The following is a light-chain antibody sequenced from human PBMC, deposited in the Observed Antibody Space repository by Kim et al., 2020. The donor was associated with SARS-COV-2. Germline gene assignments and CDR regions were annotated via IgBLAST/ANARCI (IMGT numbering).Light chain of an antibody. CDR3: QQYNNYPWT. V-gene: IGKV1-5*03. Sequence: VSVGDRVTSTGRASQTISSWLAWYQQKPGKAPKLLISKASSLESGVPSRFSGSGSGTEFTLTISSLQPDDFATYYCQQYNNYPWTFGQGTKVEIK. CDR2: KAS. J-gene: IGKJ1*01. CDR1: QTISSW.